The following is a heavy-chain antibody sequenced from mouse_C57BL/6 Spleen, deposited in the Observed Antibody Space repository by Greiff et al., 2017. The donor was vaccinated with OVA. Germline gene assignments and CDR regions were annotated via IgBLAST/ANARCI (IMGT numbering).Heavy chain of an antibody. Sequence: EVQGVESGAELVRPGSSVKMSCKTSGYTFTSYGINWVKQRPGQGLEWIGYIYIGNGYTESNEKFKGKATLTSDTSSSPAYMQLSSLTSEDSAIYVGARGRYYHGSSETGAMDYWGQGTSVTVSS. CDR3: ARGRYYHGSSETGAMDY. CDR1: GYTFTSYG. D-gene: IGHD1-1*01. J-gene: IGHJ4*01. CDR2: IYIGNGYT. V-gene: IGHV1-58*01.